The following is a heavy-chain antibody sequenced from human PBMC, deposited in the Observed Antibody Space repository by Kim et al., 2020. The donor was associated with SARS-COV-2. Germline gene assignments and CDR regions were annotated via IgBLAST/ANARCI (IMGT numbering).Heavy chain of an antibody. V-gene: IGHV3-21*01. CDR3: ARDFSVDYGDYVGDY. D-gene: IGHD4-17*01. Sequence: DSVKGRFTISRDNAKNSLYLQMNSLRAEDTAVYYCARDFSVDYGDYVGDYWGQGTLVTVSS. J-gene: IGHJ4*02.